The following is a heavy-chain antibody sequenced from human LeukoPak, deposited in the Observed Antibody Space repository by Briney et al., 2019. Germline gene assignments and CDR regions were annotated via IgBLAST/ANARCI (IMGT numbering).Heavy chain of an antibody. D-gene: IGHD6-13*01. CDR3: AKAAAAPGFDF. CDR2: VSGSGDRM. CDR1: GFTSSSYA. V-gene: IGHV3-23*01. Sequence: GGPLRLPCAASGFTSSSYALNWVRQAPGKGLEWVATVSGSGDRMYHADSVKGRFTISRDNSKNTIYLQMNSLRAEDTALYYCAKAAAAPGFDFWGQGTLVTVSS. J-gene: IGHJ4*02.